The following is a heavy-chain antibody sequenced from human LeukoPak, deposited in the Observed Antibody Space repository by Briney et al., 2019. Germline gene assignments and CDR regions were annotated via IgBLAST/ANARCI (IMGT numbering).Heavy chain of an antibody. J-gene: IGHJ4*02. CDR2: IIPSCGTA. D-gene: IGHD5-12*01. V-gene: IGHV1-69*01. Sequence: AAVTVSFTSSGGTFIIYAFCGVRQAPGQGVERVGGIIPSCGTASYEQKFQGRVTITADESTSTAYMELSSLRSEDTAVYYCARDIGYSGYVPLDNWGQGNLGPVS. CDR3: ARDIGYSGYVPLDN. CDR1: GGTFIIYA.